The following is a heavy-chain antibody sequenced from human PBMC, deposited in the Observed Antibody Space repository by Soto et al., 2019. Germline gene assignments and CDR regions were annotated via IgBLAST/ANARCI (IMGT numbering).Heavy chain of an antibody. J-gene: IGHJ6*02. V-gene: IGHV3-13*05. CDR1: GFTFSTYD. Sequence: GGSLRLSCAASGFTFSTYDMHWVRRVPGKGLEWVSAIGSAHDPYYLGSVKGRSSISRENAKNSLYLQMNSLTTGDTAVYYCARAYLGRLPRRADYYYALDVWGQGTTVTVSS. CDR2: IGSAHDP. CDR3: ARAYLGRLPRRADYYYALDV. D-gene: IGHD1-26*01.